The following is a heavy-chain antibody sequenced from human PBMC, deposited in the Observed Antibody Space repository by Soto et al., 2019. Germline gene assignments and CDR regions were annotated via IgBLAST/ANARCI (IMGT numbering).Heavy chain of an antibody. V-gene: IGHV3-23*01. Sequence: GGSLRLSCAASGFMFNNYAMSWVRQAPGKGLEWVSTVSVSGGTTYYADSLKGRFTISSDNSKKTVYLQMNRLRADDTAIYYCAKGLYYYDSSGYRLFDYWGQGTLVTVSS. CDR3: AKGLYYYDSSGYRLFDY. J-gene: IGHJ4*02. CDR2: VSVSGGTT. CDR1: GFMFNNYA. D-gene: IGHD3-22*01.